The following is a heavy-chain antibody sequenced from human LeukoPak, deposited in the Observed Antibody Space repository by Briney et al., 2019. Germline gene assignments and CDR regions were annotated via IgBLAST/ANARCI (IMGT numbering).Heavy chain of an antibody. D-gene: IGHD6-19*01. CDR2: IYHSGST. CDR3: ASESYSSGWYDY. V-gene: IGHV4-38-2*01. CDR1: GYSIGSGYY. J-gene: IGHJ4*02. Sequence: SETLSLTCAVSGYSIGSGYYWGRIRQPPGKGLEWIGSIYHSGSTYYNPSLKSRVTISVETSKNQFSLKLRSVTAADTAVYYCASESYSSGWYDYWGQGTLVTVSS.